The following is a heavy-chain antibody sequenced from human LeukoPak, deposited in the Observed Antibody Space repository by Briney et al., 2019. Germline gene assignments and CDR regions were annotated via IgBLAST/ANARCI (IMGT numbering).Heavy chain of an antibody. CDR2: IIPIFGTA. CDR3: ARTPTGARLEQLWYPNRADYYDSSGYYFFFDY. D-gene: IGHD3-22*01. CDR1: GGTFSSYA. Sequence: GASVKVSCKASGGTFSSYAISWVRQAPGQGREWMGGIIPIFGTANYAQKFQGRVTITADKSTSTAYMELSSLRSEDTAVYYCARTPTGARLEQLWYPNRADYYDSSGYYFFFDYWGQGTLVTVSS. V-gene: IGHV1-69*06. J-gene: IGHJ4*02.